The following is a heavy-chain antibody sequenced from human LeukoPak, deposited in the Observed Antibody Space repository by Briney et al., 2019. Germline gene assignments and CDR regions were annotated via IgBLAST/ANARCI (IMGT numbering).Heavy chain of an antibody. CDR3: AAHNMTTKTCVAFDI. CDR1: GYTLTELS. CDR2: FDPEDGET. V-gene: IGHV1-24*01. J-gene: IGHJ3*02. D-gene: IGHD4-11*01. Sequence: WASVKVSCKVSGYTLTELSMHWVRQAPGKGLEWMGGFDPEDGETIYAQKFQGRVTMTEDTSTDTAYMELSSLRSEDTAVYYCAAHNMTTKTCVAFDIWGQGTMVTVSS.